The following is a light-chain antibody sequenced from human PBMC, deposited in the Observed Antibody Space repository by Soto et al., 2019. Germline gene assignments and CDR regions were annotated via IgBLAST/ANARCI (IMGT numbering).Light chain of an antibody. CDR3: QLYDSYLWR. Sequence: DIQRTQSPSTVCGSVGDRVTITYPASQTISSWLAWYQQKPRKAPKLLIYKASTLKSGVPSRFSGSGSGTEFTLTISSLQPDDLAAYYCQLYDSYLWRFGQGTTGDIK. CDR2: KAS. CDR1: QTISSW. J-gene: IGKJ1*01. V-gene: IGKV1-5*03.